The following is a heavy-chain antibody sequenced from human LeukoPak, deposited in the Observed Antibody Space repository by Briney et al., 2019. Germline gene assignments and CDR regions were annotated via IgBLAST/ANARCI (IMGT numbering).Heavy chain of an antibody. CDR1: GFIFSNYG. D-gene: IGHD1-26*01. CDR2: IWYDGTNK. Sequence: GGSLRLSCAASGFIFSNYGMHWVRQAPGKGLVWVAVIWYDGTNKYYADSVRGRFTISRDNSKNTLYLQMNSLRAEDTAVYYCASSRPSGSYSDYWGQGTLVTVSS. J-gene: IGHJ4*02. V-gene: IGHV3-33*01. CDR3: ASSRPSGSYSDY.